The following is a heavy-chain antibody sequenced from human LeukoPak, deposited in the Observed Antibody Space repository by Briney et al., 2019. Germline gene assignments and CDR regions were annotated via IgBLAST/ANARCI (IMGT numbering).Heavy chain of an antibody. J-gene: IGHJ4*02. Sequence: SETLSLTCKVSGGSISSGDYYWSWIRQSPGMGLEWIGYIYYSGITYYNPSLKSRVFLSVDPSRTQFSLQLRSVTAADTAVYYCARATHPAYGDYQYWGQGTLVTVSS. V-gene: IGHV4-30-4*01. CDR3: ARATHPAYGDYQY. CDR2: IYYSGIT. D-gene: IGHD4-17*01. CDR1: GGSISSGDYY.